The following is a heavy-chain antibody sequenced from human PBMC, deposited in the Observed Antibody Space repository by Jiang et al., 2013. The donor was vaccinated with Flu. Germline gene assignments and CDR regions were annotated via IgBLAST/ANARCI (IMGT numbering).Heavy chain of an antibody. J-gene: IGHJ4*02. CDR2: SRNKANSYTT. D-gene: IGHD6-19*01. Sequence: ESGGGLVQPGGSLRLSCAASGLTFSDHYVDWVRQAPGKGLEWVGRSRNKANSYTTEYAASVKGRFIISRDDSKNSLYLQMNSLKTEDTAVYYCALIAVAGPRGYWGQGTLVTVSS. V-gene: IGHV3-72*01. CDR1: GLTFSDHY. CDR3: ALIAVAGPRGY.